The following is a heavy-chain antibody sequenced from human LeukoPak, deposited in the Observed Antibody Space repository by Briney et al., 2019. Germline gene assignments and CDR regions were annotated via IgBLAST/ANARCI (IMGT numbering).Heavy chain of an antibody. D-gene: IGHD6-19*01. V-gene: IGHV3-53*01. Sequence: PGGSLRLSCAASGFTFSSYEMSWVRQAPGKGLEWVSVIYSGGSTYYADSVKGRFTISRDNSKNTLYLQMNSLRAEDTAVYYCARDLDSSGWYSFDYWGQGTLVTVSS. CDR3: ARDLDSSGWYSFDY. J-gene: IGHJ4*02. CDR1: GFTFSSYE. CDR2: IYSGGST.